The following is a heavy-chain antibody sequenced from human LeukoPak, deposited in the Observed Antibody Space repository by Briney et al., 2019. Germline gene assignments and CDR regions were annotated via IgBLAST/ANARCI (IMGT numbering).Heavy chain of an antibody. CDR2: ISGSGGST. V-gene: IGHV3-23*01. D-gene: IGHD3-3*02. J-gene: IGHJ4*02. Sequence: SGGSLRLSCAASGFTFSSYAMSWVRQAPGKGLEWVSAISGSGGSTYYADSVKGRFTISRDNSKNTLYLQMNSLRAEDTAVYYCAKDSKAVIYYFDYWGQGTLVTVSS. CDR3: AKDSKAVIYYFDY. CDR1: GFTFSSYA.